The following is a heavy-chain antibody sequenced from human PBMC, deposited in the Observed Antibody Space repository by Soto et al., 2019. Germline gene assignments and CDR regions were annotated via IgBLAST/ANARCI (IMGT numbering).Heavy chain of an antibody. D-gene: IGHD3-10*01. V-gene: IGHV1-18*01. CDR2: ISAYNGNT. CDR1: GYTFTSYG. Sequence: QVQLVQSGAEVKKPGASVKVSCKASGYTFTSYGISWVRQAPGQGLEWMGWISAYNGNTNYAQKLQGRVTMTTDTSTSTAYMELRSLRSDDTAVYYCARDHYYGSGSYYSHYYGMDVWGQGTTVTVSS. CDR3: ARDHYYGSGSYYSHYYGMDV. J-gene: IGHJ6*02.